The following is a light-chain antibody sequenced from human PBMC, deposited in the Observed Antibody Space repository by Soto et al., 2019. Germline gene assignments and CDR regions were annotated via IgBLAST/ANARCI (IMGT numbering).Light chain of an antibody. CDR2: GAS. CDR3: QQRSSWPST. V-gene: IGKV3D-20*02. CDR1: QSVSSSY. Sequence: EIVLTQSPGTLSLSPGERATLYCRASQSVSSSYLAWYQQKPGQAPRLLIYGASSRATGIPDRFSGSGSGTDFTLNISRLEPEDFAVYYCQQRSSWPSTFGQGTRLEIK. J-gene: IGKJ5*01.